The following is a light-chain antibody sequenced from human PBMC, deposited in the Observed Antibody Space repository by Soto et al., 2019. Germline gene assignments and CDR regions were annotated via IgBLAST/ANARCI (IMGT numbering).Light chain of an antibody. CDR3: AAWDDSLNGWV. CDR1: SSNIGSNT. V-gene: IGLV1-44*01. CDR2: SNN. J-gene: IGLJ3*02. Sequence: QSVLTQPPSASGTPGQRVTISCSGSSSNIGSNTVNWYLQLPGTAPKLLIYSNNQWPSGVPDRFSGSKSGTSASLAISGLQSEDEADYYCAAWDDSLNGWVFGGGTKVTVL.